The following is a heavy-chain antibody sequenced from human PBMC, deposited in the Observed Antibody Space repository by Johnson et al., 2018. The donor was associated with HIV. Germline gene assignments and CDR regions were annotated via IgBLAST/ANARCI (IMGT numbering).Heavy chain of an antibody. CDR3: AKRSYYYDSSGPPADAFDI. CDR1: GFTLNSYG. CDR2: IRYDGSNT. J-gene: IGHJ3*02. Sequence: QMLLVESGGGVVQPGGSLRLSCAASGFTLNSYGMHWVRQAPGKGLEWVAFIRYDGSNTYYGDSMKGRFTISRDNSKNTLYLQMNSLRAEDTAVYYCAKRSYYYDSSGPPADAFDIWGQGTMVTVSS. V-gene: IGHV3-30*02. D-gene: IGHD3-22*01.